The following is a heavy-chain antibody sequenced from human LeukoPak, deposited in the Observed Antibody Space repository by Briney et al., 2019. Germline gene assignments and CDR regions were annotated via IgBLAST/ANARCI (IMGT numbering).Heavy chain of an antibody. CDR2: IYTSGST. D-gene: IGHD6-13*01. V-gene: IGHV4-61*02. CDR3: AREGAAGLS. Sequence: SETLSLTCTVSGGSISSGSYYWSWIRQPAGKGLEWIGRIYTSGSTNYNSSLKSRVTISVDTSKNQFSLKLSSVTAADTAVYYCAREGAAGLSWGQGTLVTVSS. CDR1: GGSISSGSYY. J-gene: IGHJ1*01.